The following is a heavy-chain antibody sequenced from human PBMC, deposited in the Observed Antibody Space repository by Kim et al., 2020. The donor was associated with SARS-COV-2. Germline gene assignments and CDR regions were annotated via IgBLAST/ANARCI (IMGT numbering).Heavy chain of an antibody. Sequence: NPSRKSRVTISVDTSKNQFSLKLSSVTAADTAVYYCALGGTPPYYYGMDVWGQGTTVTVSS. CDR3: ALGGTPPYYYGMDV. D-gene: IGHD2-15*01. J-gene: IGHJ6*02. V-gene: IGHV4-34*01.